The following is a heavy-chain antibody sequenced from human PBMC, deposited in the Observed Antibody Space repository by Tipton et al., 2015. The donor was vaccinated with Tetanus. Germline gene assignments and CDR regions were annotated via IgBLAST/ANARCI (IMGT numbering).Heavy chain of an antibody. D-gene: IGHD3-22*01. J-gene: IGHJ4*02. CDR1: GFTFSNAW. Sequence: SLRLSCAASGFTFSNAWMSWVRQAPGKGLEWVAVISYDGSNKYYADSVKGRFTISRDNSKNTLYLQMNSLRAEDTAVYYCASALYDSSGYYYVGVGSPLLFDYWGQGTLVTVSS. CDR3: ASALYDSSGYYYVGVGSPLLFDY. V-gene: IGHV3-30-3*01. CDR2: ISYDGSNK.